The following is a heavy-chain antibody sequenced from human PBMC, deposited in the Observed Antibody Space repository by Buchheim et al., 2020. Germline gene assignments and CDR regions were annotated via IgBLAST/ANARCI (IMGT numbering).Heavy chain of an antibody. CDR2: SCSTGTT. CDR3: ARDPYYYDNSGYKYFFDY. D-gene: IGHD3-22*01. J-gene: IGHJ4*02. CDR1: GGSIDSRNYY. Sequence: QLQLQESGPGLVKPSETLSLTCTVSGGSIDSRNYYWGWIRQPPGEGLEWIGTSCSTGTTYYNPSLKSRVTISVDTSKNQFSLKLSSVTAADTAVYYCARDPYYYDNSGYKYFFDYWGQGIL. V-gene: IGHV4-39*07.